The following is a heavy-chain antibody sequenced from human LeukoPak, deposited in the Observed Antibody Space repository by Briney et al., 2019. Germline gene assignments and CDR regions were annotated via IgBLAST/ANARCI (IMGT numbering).Heavy chain of an antibody. J-gene: IGHJ5*02. D-gene: IGHD2-21*01. V-gene: IGHV4-59*01. CDR1: GGSISSYY. CDR3: ARAMRSILPTVGFDP. Sequence: SETLSLTCTVSGGSISSYYWSWIRQPPGKGLEWIGYIYYSGSTNYDPSLKSRVTISVDTSKNQFSLKLSSVTAADTAVYYCARAMRSILPTVGFDPWGQGTLVTVSS. CDR2: IYYSGST.